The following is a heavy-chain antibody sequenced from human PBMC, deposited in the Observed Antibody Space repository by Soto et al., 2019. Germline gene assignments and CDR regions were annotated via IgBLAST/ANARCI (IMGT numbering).Heavy chain of an antibody. CDR2: INSDGSST. CDR1: GFTFSSYW. D-gene: IGHD6-19*01. CDR3: ARVSGGSSGWYVGYPSNWFGP. Sequence: GGSLRLSCAASGFTFSSYWMHWVRQAPGKGLVWVSRINSDGSSTSYADSVKGRFTISRDNAKNTLYLQMNSLRAEDTAVYYCARVSGGSSGWYVGYPSNWFGPWGEGTLVTVSS. V-gene: IGHV3-74*01. J-gene: IGHJ5*02.